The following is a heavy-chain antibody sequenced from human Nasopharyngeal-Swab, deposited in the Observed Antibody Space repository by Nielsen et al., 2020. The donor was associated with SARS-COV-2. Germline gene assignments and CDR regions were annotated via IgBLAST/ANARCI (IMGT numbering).Heavy chain of an antibody. CDR1: GYTFTGYC. CDR3: ARSGYSGYDPTGWFDP. D-gene: IGHD5-12*01. CDR2: INPNSGGT. V-gene: IGHV1-2*02. Sequence: ASVKVSCKASGYTFTGYCMHWVRQAPGQGLEWMGWINPNSGGTNYAQKFQGRVTMTRDTSISTAYMELSRLRSDDTAVYYCARSGYSGYDPTGWFDPWGQGTLVTVSS. J-gene: IGHJ5*02.